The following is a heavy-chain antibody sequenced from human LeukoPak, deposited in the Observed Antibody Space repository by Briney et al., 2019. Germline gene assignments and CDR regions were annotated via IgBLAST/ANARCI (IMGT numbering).Heavy chain of an antibody. D-gene: IGHD6-19*01. V-gene: IGHV3-30*18. Sequence: GTSLRLSCVASGFRITSSGMHWVRQAPGKGLEWVAVISYDGSNKYYADSVKGRFTISRDNSKNTLYLQMNSLRAEDTAVYYCAKGHGAAVAGAYYYGMDVWGKGTTVTVSS. CDR2: ISYDGSNK. CDR3: AKGHGAAVAGAYYYGMDV. J-gene: IGHJ6*04. CDR1: GFRITSSG.